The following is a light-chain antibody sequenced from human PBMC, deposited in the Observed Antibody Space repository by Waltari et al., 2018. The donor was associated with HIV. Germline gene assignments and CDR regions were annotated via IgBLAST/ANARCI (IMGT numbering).Light chain of an antibody. V-gene: IGLV1-44*01. CDR3: AAWEDSLNGSYV. Sequence: QSVLTQPPSASGTPGQRVTISCSGSSSNIGSNTVNWYQQLPGTAPQLLFHSKNQRPSGCPERFSGSKSGTADSLAIIGLQSEDGADYYCAAWEDSLNGSYVFGTGTKVTVL. J-gene: IGLJ1*01. CDR1: SSNIGSNT. CDR2: SKN.